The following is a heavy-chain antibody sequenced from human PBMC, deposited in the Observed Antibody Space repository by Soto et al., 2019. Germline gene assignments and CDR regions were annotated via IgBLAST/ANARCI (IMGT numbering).Heavy chain of an antibody. CDR2: INHSGST. Sequence: PSETLSLTCAVYGGSFSGYYWSWIRQPPGKGLEWIGEINHSGSTNYNPSLKSRVTISVDTSKNQFPLKLSSVTAADTAVYYCARGRGCSGGSCYSGETLDYWGQGTLVTVSS. CDR3: ARGRGCSGGSCYSGETLDY. CDR1: GGSFSGYY. D-gene: IGHD2-15*01. J-gene: IGHJ4*02. V-gene: IGHV4-34*01.